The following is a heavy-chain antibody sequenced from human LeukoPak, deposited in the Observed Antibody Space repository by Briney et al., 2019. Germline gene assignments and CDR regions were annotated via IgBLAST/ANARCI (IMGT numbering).Heavy chain of an antibody. CDR2: IQTSGST. D-gene: IGHD1-1*01. V-gene: IGHV4-4*07. CDR1: GGSITSYY. CDR3: VRETTRYFDY. Sequence: PSETLSLTCTVSGGSITSYYWSWIRQPAGKGLEWIGRIQTSGSTNYSPSLKSRVTMSIDTSKTQFSLNLSSVTAADTAVYYCVRETTRYFDYWGQGTRVTVSS. J-gene: IGHJ4*02.